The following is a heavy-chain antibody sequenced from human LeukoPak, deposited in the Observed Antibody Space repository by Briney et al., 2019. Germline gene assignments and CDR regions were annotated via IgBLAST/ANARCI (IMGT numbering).Heavy chain of an antibody. V-gene: IGHV3-30*02. CDR1: GFTFSSYA. Sequence: GGSLRLSCAASGFTFSSYAMYWVRQAPGKGLEWLAFIRYDGSNTYYADSVKGRFTISRDNSKNTFYLQMNSLRSEDTAIYYCAKARSSTSYGAFDIWGQGTMVTVSS. D-gene: IGHD2-2*01. CDR2: IRYDGSNT. J-gene: IGHJ3*02. CDR3: AKARSSTSYGAFDI.